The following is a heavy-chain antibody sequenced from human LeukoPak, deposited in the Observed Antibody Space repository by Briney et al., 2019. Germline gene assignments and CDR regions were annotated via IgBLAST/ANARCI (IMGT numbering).Heavy chain of an antibody. Sequence: PSQTLSPTCSVSGGPISSDNYYWSWIRQPAGKGLEWIGRVYTSGSTIYNPSLKSRVSTSVDTSKNQFSLKLSSVTAADTAVYYCTREVSTSRVVPPYYYYYYMDVWGKGTTVTVSS. V-gene: IGHV4-61*02. CDR1: GGPISSDNYY. CDR2: VYTSGST. D-gene: IGHD2-2*01. J-gene: IGHJ6*03. CDR3: TREVSTSRVVPPYYYYYYMDV.